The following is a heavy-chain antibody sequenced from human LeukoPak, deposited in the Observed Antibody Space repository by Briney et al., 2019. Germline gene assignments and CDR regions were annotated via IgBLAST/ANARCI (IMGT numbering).Heavy chain of an antibody. J-gene: IGHJ4*02. CDR2: IKQDGSEK. CDR3: VRVVYYYESSGYYDF. CDR1: GFTFSSYW. Sequence: GGSLRLSCAASGFTFSSYWMSWVRQAPGKGLEWVANIKQDGSEKYYVDSVNGRFTISRDNARNSLDLQMNSLRADDTAVYYCVRVVYYYESSGYYDFWGQGTLVTVSS. V-gene: IGHV3-7*01. D-gene: IGHD3-22*01.